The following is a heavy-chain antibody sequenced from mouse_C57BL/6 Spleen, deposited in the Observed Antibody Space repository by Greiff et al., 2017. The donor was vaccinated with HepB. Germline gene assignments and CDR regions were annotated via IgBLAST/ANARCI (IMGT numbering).Heavy chain of an antibody. D-gene: IGHD1-1*01. CDR2: ISYDGSN. J-gene: IGHJ4*01. V-gene: IGHV3-6*01. Sequence: DVKLQESGPGLVKPSQSLSLTCSVTGYSITSGYYWNWIRQFPGNKLEWMGYISYDGSNNYNPSLKNRISITRDTSKNQFFLKLNSVTTEDTATYYCARDITTVSYAMDYWGQGTSVTVSS. CDR1: GYSITSGYY. CDR3: ARDITTVSYAMDY.